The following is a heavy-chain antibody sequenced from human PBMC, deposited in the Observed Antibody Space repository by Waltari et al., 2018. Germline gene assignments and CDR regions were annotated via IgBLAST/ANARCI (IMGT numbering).Heavy chain of an antibody. Sequence: QVQLQESGPGLVKPSQTLSLTCTVSGGSISSGGYYWSWIRQHPGKGLEWIGYIYYSGSTYYNPSLKSRVTISVDTSKNQFSLKLSSVTAADTAVYYCASVGGYSSSWRKYYYYYYMDVWGKGTTVTVSS. CDR1: GGSISSGGYY. CDR2: IYYSGST. V-gene: IGHV4-31*03. J-gene: IGHJ6*03. D-gene: IGHD6-13*01. CDR3: ASVGGYSSSWRKYYYYYYMDV.